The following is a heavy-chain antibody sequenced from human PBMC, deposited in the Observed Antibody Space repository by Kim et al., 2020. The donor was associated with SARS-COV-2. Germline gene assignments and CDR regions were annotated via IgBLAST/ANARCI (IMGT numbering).Heavy chain of an antibody. J-gene: IGHJ4*02. CDR3: ARAQYYYGSGTQIDY. Sequence: PSIKSRVTISVETSKKQCSLRLTSVTAADTAVYYCARAQYYYGSGTQIDYWGQGTLVTVSS. D-gene: IGHD3-10*01. V-gene: IGHV4-31*02.